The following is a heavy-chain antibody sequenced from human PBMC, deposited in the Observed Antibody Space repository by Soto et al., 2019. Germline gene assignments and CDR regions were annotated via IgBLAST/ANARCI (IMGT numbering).Heavy chain of an antibody. CDR1: GFTFSSYG. D-gene: IGHD3-10*01. CDR2: IWYDGSNK. V-gene: IGHV3-33*01. J-gene: IGHJ4*02. CDR3: ARDFSYGLDS. Sequence: GGSLRLSCAVSGFTFSSYGMHWVRQAPGKGLEWVAVIWYDGSNKYYADSVKGRFTISRDNSRNTLYLQMNSLRAEDTAVYHCARDFSYGLDSWGQGTLVTVSS.